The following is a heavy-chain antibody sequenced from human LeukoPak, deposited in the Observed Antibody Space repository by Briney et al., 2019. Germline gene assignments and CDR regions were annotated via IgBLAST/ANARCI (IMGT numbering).Heavy chain of an antibody. CDR3: ARLPPYCSGGSCYSEGYFAY. CDR1: GGSFSGYY. D-gene: IGHD2-15*01. CDR2: INHSGST. Sequence: SETLSLTCAVYGGSFSGYYWSWIRQPPGKGLEWIGEINHSGSTNYNPSLKSRVTISVDTSKNQFSLKLSSVTAADTAVYYCARLPPYCSGGSCYSEGYFAYWGHGNLVTVSS. V-gene: IGHV4-34*01. J-gene: IGHJ4*01.